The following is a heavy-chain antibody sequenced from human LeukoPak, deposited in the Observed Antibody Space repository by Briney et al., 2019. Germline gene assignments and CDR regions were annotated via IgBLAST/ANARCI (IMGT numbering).Heavy chain of an antibody. CDR2: INHSGST. Sequence: SQTLSLTCTVSGGSISSGDYYWSWIRQPPGKGLEWIGEINHSGSTNYNPSLKSRVTISVDTSKNQFSLKLSSVTAADTAVYYCAIESYCGGDCSFDYWGQGTLVTVSS. CDR3: AIESYCGGDCSFDY. J-gene: IGHJ4*02. V-gene: IGHV4-30-4*08. D-gene: IGHD2-21*02. CDR1: GGSISSGDYY.